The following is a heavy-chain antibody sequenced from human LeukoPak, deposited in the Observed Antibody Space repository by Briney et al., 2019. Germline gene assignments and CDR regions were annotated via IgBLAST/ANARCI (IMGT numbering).Heavy chain of an antibody. Sequence: PGGSLRLSCTASGFTFSRYWMSWVRQAPGKGPEWVAHIKENGNEQYYAESVKGRFTISRDNAEKSLCLQMNSLRAEDTAVYYCARDGVIVYRGVLRWGPKKSERDYYMDVWGQGTTVTVS. V-gene: IGHV3-7*01. CDR1: GFTFSRYW. CDR3: ARDGVIVYRGVLRWGPKKSERDYYMDV. CDR2: IKENGNEQ. D-gene: IGHD3-10*01. J-gene: IGHJ6*03.